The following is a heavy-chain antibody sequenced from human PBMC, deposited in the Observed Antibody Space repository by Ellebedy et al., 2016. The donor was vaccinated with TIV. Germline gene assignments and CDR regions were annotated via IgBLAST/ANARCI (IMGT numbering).Heavy chain of an antibody. D-gene: IGHD6-13*01. V-gene: IGHV3-30*04. CDR1: GFTFSSYA. J-gene: IGHJ5*02. Sequence: GESLKISCAASGFTFSSYAMYWVRQAPGKGLQWVAVISHDERPRFYADSVKGRFTISRDNSKNTLYFQMNGLRVEDTAVYYCVGGYSSSIDFDPWGQGTLVTVSS. CDR2: ISHDERPR. CDR3: VGGYSSSIDFDP.